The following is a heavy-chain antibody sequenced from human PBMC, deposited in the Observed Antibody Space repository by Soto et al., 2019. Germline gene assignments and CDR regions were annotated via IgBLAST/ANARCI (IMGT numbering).Heavy chain of an antibody. V-gene: IGHV3-11*06. D-gene: IGHD1-1*01. Sequence: PGGSLRLSCAASGFTFNEYYMSWIRQAPGKGLEWISYSSNSGTFARYADSVKGRFSISRDNAKNSLYLQINSLRGDDTAIYYCARSGDNYTLLDYWGQGTPVTVSS. J-gene: IGHJ4*02. CDR1: GFTFNEYY. CDR2: SSNSGTFA. CDR3: ARSGDNYTLLDY.